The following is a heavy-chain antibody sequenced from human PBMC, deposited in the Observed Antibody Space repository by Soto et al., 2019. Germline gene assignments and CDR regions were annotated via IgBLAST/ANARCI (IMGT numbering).Heavy chain of an antibody. CDR1: GDSVSSSFW. CDR3: ARYDFGTFDN. J-gene: IGHJ4*02. Sequence: SETLSLTCAVSGDSVSSSFWWTWVRQPPGKGLEWIGEIYHTETTNYAPSLKSRVTISLDKSMNQFSLRFNSVTPADTAVYYCARYDFGTFDNWGQGIRVTVS. D-gene: IGHD4-17*01. CDR2: IYHTETT. V-gene: IGHV4-4*02.